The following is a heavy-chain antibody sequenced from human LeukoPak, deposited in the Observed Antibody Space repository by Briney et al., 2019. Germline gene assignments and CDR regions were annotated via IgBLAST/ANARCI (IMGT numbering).Heavy chain of an antibody. CDR2: ISSSSSTI. CDR3: ARDSSEYGSGSPYWYFDL. D-gene: IGHD3-10*01. CDR1: GFTFSSYS. V-gene: IGHV3-48*04. J-gene: IGHJ2*01. Sequence: PGGSLRLSCAASGFTFSSYSMNWVRQAPGKGLEWVSYISSSSSTIYYADSVKGRFTISRDNAKNSLYLQMNSLRAEDTAVYYCARDSSEYGSGSPYWYFDLWGRGTLVTVSS.